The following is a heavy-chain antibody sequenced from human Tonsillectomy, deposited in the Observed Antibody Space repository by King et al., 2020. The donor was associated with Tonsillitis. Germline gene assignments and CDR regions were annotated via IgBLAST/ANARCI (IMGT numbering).Heavy chain of an antibody. CDR1: GYRFTYHW. Sequence: EQLVQSGAEVKKPGESLKISCQVSGYRFTYHWIGWVRQMPGQGLEWMGMIYPGDSDTKYSPSFQGRVTLSADTSINTAYLQWSSLKASDTAMYYCARHSVDYWGQGTLVTVSS. J-gene: IGHJ4*02. V-gene: IGHV5-51*01. CDR3: ARHSVDY. CDR2: IYPGDSDT. D-gene: IGHD2-8*01.